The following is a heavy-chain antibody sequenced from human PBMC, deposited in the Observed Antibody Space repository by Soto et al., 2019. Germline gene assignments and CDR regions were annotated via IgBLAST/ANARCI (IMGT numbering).Heavy chain of an antibody. D-gene: IGHD2-15*01. J-gene: IGHJ5*02. V-gene: IGHV3-23*01. CDR1: GFTFSSYA. CDR3: AIYCRAGSSYPALGA. CDR2: MSGSGGST. Sequence: GGSLRLSCAASGFTFSSYAMSWVRQAPGKGLEWVSAMSGSGGSTYYADSVKGRFTISRDNSKNTLYLQMNSLRVDDTAFYYYAIYCRAGSSYPALGAWGQGSLVTVSS.